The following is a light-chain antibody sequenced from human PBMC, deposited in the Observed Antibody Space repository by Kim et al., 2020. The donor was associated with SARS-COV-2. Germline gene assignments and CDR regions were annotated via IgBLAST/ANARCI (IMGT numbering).Light chain of an antibody. CDR3: QQYGRSPRT. J-gene: IGKJ1*01. V-gene: IGKV3-20*01. Sequence: IVLTQSPGTLSLSPGERVTLSCRASQSVYSKYLAWYQQKDGQPPRLLVYGASSRATGIPERFGGSGSGTDFTLTISRLEPEDFAVYYCQQYGRSPRTFGQGTKVDIK. CDR1: QSVYSKY. CDR2: GAS.